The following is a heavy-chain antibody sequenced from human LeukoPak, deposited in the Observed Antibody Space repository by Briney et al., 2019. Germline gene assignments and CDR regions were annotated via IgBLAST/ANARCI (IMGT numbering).Heavy chain of an antibody. V-gene: IGHV3-30*01. CDR1: GFTFSSYA. D-gene: IGHD2-2*01. J-gene: IGHJ6*04. Sequence: GRSLRLSCAASGFTFSSYAMHWVREAPGKGLEWVAVISYDGSNKYYADSVKGRFTISRDNSKNTLYLQMNSLSAEDTAVYYCARAGIVVVPAAHTLDVWGKGTTVTVSS. CDR2: ISYDGSNK. CDR3: ARAGIVVVPAAHTLDV.